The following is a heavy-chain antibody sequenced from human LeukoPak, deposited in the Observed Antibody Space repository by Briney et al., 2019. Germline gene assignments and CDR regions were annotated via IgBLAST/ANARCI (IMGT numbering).Heavy chain of an antibody. D-gene: IGHD3-22*01. CDR3: ATTTYYYDKDAFDI. CDR1: GGTFSSYD. Sequence: SVKVSCKASGGTFSSYDINWVRQAPGQGLEWMGGIIPIFGTANYAQKFQGRATLTADESTSTAYMEMSSLRSEDTAVYYCATTTYYYDKDAFDIWGQGTMVTLSS. CDR2: IIPIFGTA. V-gene: IGHV1-69*01. J-gene: IGHJ3*02.